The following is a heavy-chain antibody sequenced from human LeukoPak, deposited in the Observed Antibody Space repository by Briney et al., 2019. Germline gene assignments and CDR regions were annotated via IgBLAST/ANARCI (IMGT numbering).Heavy chain of an antibody. J-gene: IGHJ4*02. V-gene: IGHV3-33*01. CDR2: IWYDGSNK. D-gene: IGHD1-1*01. CDR3: ASVVGVGGRGYYFDY. Sequence: PGGSLRLSSAASGITFRNYGMQWVRQAPGKGLEWVAVIWYDGSNKYYGDSVKGRFTISRDNSKNMVYLQMNSLRDGDTAVYCCASVVGVGGRGYYFDYWGQGTRVTVSP. CDR1: GITFRNYG.